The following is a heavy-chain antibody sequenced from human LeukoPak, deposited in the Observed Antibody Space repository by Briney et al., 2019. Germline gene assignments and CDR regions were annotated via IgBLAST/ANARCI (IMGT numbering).Heavy chain of an antibody. Sequence: PSQTLSLTCTVSGGSISSGGYYWSWIRQHPGKGLEWIGYIYYSRSTYYNPSLKSRVTISVDTSKNQFSLKLSSVTAADTAVYYCARDRLSYLDYWGQGTLVTVSS. V-gene: IGHV4-31*03. CDR3: ARDRLSYLDY. D-gene: IGHD6-19*01. J-gene: IGHJ4*02. CDR2: IYYSRST. CDR1: GGSISSGGYY.